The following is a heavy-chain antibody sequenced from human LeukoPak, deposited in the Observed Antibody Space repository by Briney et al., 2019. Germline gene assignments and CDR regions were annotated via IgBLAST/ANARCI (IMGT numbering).Heavy chain of an antibody. CDR1: GFTFSSYS. CDR2: ISSSSSYI. J-gene: IGHJ4*02. Sequence: SGGSLRLSCAASGFTFSSYSMNWVRQAPGKGLEWVSSISSSSSYIYYADSVKGRFTISRDNAKNSLYLQMNSLRAEDTAVYYCAREKVSGYDDGTFDYWGQGTLVTVSS. CDR3: AREKVSGYDDGTFDY. V-gene: IGHV3-21*04. D-gene: IGHD5-12*01.